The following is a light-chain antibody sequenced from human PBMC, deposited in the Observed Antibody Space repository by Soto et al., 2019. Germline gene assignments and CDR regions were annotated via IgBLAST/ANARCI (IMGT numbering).Light chain of an antibody. J-gene: IGLJ1*01. Sequence: QSALTQPASVSRSPGQSITISCTGTSSDVGGYNYVSWYQQHPGKAPKLMIYDVSNRPSGVSNRFSGSKSGNTASLTISGLQAEDEADYYCSSYTSISALYVFGTGTKVTVL. CDR1: SSDVGGYNY. CDR3: SSYTSISALYV. V-gene: IGLV2-14*01. CDR2: DVS.